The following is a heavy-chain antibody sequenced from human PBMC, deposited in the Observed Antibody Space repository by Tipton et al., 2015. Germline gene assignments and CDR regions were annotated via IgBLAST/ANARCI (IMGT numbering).Heavy chain of an antibody. D-gene: IGHD4-11*01. CDR3: ARGYSNYAGWFGP. V-gene: IGHV4-38-2*01. J-gene: IGHJ5*02. CDR2: ISHSGNT. Sequence: SLTCAVSAYSISSDYYWGWIRQPPGKGLEWIGSISHSGNTYYNPSLKSRVTMSRDTSKNQFSLKLRSVTAADTAVYHCARGYSNYAGWFGPWGQGTLVTVSS. CDR1: AYSISSDYY.